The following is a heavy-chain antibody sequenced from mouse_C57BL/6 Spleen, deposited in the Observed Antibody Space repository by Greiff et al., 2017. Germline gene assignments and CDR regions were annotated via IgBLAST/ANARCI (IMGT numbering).Heavy chain of an antibody. CDR2: IDPEDGDT. V-gene: IGHV14-1*01. CDR1: GFNIKDYY. J-gene: IGHJ4*01. CDR3: TPFFYYGNYRYAMDY. D-gene: IGHD2-1*01. Sequence: DVKLQESGAELVRPGASVKLSCTASGFNIKDYYMHWVKQRPEQGLEWIGRIDPEDGDTEYAPKFQGKATMTADPASNTAYLQLSSLTSEDTAVYYCTPFFYYGNYRYAMDYWGQGTSVTVSS.